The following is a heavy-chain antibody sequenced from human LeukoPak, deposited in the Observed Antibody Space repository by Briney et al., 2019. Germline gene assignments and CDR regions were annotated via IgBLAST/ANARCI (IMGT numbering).Heavy chain of an antibody. CDR2: ISAYNGNT. CDR1: GYTFTSYG. D-gene: IGHD1-26*01. J-gene: IGHJ5*02. CDR3: ARKMVGATTFWFDP. V-gene: IGHV1-18*01. Sequence: ASVKVSRKASGYTFTSYGISWVRQAPGQGLEWMGWISAYNGNTNYAQKLQGRVTMTTDTSTSTAYMELRSLRSDDTAVYYCARKMVGATTFWFDPWGQGTLVTVSS.